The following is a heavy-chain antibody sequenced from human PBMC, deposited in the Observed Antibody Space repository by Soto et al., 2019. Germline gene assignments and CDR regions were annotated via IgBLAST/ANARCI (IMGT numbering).Heavy chain of an antibody. CDR1: GFTVSSNY. J-gene: IGHJ4*02. D-gene: IGHD2-8*02. CDR3: ARGTWSTTFDY. CDR2: IYSGDTT. V-gene: IGHV3-66*01. Sequence: GGSLRLSCAASGFTVSSNYMSWVRQAPGKGLEWVSVIYSGDTTYYADSVKGRFTISRDNSKNTLFLQMNSLRAEDTAVYFCARGTWSTTFDYWGQGTLVTVSS.